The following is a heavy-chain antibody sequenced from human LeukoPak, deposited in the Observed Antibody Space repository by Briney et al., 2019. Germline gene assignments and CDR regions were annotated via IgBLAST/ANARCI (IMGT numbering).Heavy chain of an antibody. D-gene: IGHD2-15*01. V-gene: IGHV4-59*12. J-gene: IGHJ4*02. Sequence: SETLSLTCTVTGGSISSYYWSWIRQPPGKGLEWIGSIYYSGSTYYNPSLKSRVTISVDTSKNQFSLKLSSVTAADTAVYYCASLIVVAVDYWGQGTLVTVSS. CDR1: GGSISSYY. CDR3: ASLIVVAVDY. CDR2: IYYSGST.